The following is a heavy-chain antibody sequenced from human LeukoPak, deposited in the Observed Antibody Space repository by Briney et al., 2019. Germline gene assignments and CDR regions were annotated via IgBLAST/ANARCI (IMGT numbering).Heavy chain of an antibody. CDR3: TTGDGGWYPIDS. Sequence: GASLRLSCAASGFTFNNYGMSWVRQAPGKGLEWVSTINDNGLNTHYADSVKGRFTISRDDSKNTLHLQMNSLRVDDTALYYCTTGDGGWYPIDSWGQGILVIVSS. J-gene: IGHJ4*02. D-gene: IGHD6-19*01. CDR2: INDNGLNT. V-gene: IGHV3-23*01. CDR1: GFTFNNYG.